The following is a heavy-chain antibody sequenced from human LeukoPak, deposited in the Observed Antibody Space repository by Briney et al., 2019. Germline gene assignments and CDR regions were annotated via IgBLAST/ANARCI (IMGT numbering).Heavy chain of an antibody. CDR1: GYSFTSYW. Sequence: GESLKISCMGSGYSFTSYWIGWVRQMPGKGLEWMGIIYPGDSDTRYSPSFQGQVTISADKSISTAYLQWSSLKASDTAMYYCARHRSYYYDSSGYYFYGMDVWGQGTTVTVSS. J-gene: IGHJ6*02. V-gene: IGHV5-51*01. CDR3: ARHRSYYYDSSGYYFYGMDV. CDR2: IYPGDSDT. D-gene: IGHD3-22*01.